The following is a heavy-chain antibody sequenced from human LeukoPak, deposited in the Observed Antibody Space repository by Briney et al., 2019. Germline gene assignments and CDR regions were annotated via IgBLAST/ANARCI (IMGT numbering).Heavy chain of an antibody. V-gene: IGHV4-59*12. J-gene: IGHJ4*02. Sequence: PSETLSLTCTVSGGSISNYYWSWIRQAPGRGLEWIGDLFNSGGTSYNASLKSRVTVSVDTSKNQVSLKVTSVTAADTAVYYCAREGGPYRPLDYSGQGTLVTVAS. CDR2: LFNSGGT. CDR1: GGSISNYY. CDR3: AREGGPYRPLDY.